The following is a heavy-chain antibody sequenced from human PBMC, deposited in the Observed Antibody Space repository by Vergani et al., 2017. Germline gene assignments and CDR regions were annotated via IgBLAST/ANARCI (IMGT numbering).Heavy chain of an antibody. J-gene: IGHJ6*02. CDR3: AREGIAAAGTGYSSGWWGYYYYGMDV. D-gene: IGHD6-19*01. CDR1: GFTFSSYW. V-gene: IGHV3-74*01. CDR2: INSDGSST. Sequence: EVQLVESGGGLVQPGGSLRLSCAASGFTFSSYWMHWVRQAPGKGLVLVSRINSDGSSTSYAYSVKGRFTISRDNAKNTLYLQMNSLSAEDTAVYYCAREGIAAAGTGYSSGWWGYYYYGMDVWGQGTTVTVSS.